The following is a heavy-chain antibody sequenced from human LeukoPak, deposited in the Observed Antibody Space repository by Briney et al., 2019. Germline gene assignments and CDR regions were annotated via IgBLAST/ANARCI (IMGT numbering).Heavy chain of an antibody. V-gene: IGHV3-9*01. J-gene: IGHJ5*02. D-gene: IGHD2-2*01. CDR2: ISWNSGSI. Sequence: LSLSCAASGFIFDDYAMHWVRQARGKGLEWVSGISWNSGSIGYADSVKGRFTISRDNAKNSLYLQMNSLRAEDTALYYCAKGRDKYQLLSKNWFDPWGQGTPVTVSS. CDR3: AKGRDKYQLLSKNWFDP. CDR1: GFIFDDYA.